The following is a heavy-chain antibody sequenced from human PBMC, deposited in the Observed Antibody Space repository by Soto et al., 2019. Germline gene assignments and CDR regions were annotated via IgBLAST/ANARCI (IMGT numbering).Heavy chain of an antibody. CDR2: ISGSGGCT. J-gene: IGHJ4*02. CDR1: GFTFSHYG. Sequence: GGSLRLSCAASGFTFSHYGMNWVRQAPGKGLEWVSAISGSGGCTYYADSVKGRFTISRDNSKNTLYLQMNSLRDEDTAVYYCAKSLRFLEWLPDYWGQGTLVTVSS. CDR3: AKSLRFLEWLPDY. D-gene: IGHD3-3*01. V-gene: IGHV3-23*01.